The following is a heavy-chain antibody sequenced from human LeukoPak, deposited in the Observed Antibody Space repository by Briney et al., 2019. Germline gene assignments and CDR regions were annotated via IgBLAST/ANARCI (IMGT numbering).Heavy chain of an antibody. CDR2: INPSGGST. J-gene: IGHJ2*01. CDR3: ARVVSTPDDYGDYGYFDL. D-gene: IGHD4-17*01. Sequence: SGGSLRLSCAASGYTFTSYYMHWVRQAPGQGLEWMGIINPSGGSTSYAQKFQGRVTMTRDTSTSTVYMELSSLRSEDTAVYYCARVVSTPDDYGDYGYFDLWGRGTLVTVSS. CDR1: GYTFTSYY. V-gene: IGHV1-46*01.